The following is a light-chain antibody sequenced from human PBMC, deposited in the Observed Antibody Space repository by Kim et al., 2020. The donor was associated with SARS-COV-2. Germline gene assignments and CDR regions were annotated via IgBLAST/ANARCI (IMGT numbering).Light chain of an antibody. Sequence: EIVLTQSPGTLSLFPGESATLSCKASQSVYSNSVAWYQQKPGQTPRLLIYDASSRATAIADRFSGSGSGTDFTLTISRLEPEDFAVYYCQQYGSSPTFGQGTKVDIK. CDR2: DAS. CDR3: QQYGSSPT. CDR1: QSVYSNS. V-gene: IGKV3-20*01. J-gene: IGKJ1*01.